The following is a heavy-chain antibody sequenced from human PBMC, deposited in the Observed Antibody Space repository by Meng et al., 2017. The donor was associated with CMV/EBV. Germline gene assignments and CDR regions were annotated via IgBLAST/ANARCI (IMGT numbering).Heavy chain of an antibody. J-gene: IGHJ6*02. V-gene: IGHV3-30*02. CDR3: ARDGVDSSAPPNYYGMDV. D-gene: IGHD6-25*01. Sequence: GESLKISCAASGFTFSSYGMHWVRQAPGKGLEWVAFIRYDGSNKYYADSVKGRFTISRDNSKNTLYLQMNSLRAEDTAVYYCARDGVDSSAPPNYYGMDVWGQGTTVTVSS. CDR1: GFTFSSYG. CDR2: IRYDGSNK.